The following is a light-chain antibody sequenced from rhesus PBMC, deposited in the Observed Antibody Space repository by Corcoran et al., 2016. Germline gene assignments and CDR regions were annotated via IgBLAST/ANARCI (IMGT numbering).Light chain of an antibody. CDR3: AHALAFPLT. J-gene: IGKJ4*01. CDR1: QSLLHSNGHTY. Sequence: DIVMTQTPLSLPITPGEPASISCRSSQSLLHSNGHTYLHGYLQKPGQSRQLLIYETSNRASGVPDRFSGNGSGTDFTLKISRVEAEDVGVYYYAHALAFPLTFGGGTKVEIK. V-gene: IGKV2-72*03. CDR2: ETS.